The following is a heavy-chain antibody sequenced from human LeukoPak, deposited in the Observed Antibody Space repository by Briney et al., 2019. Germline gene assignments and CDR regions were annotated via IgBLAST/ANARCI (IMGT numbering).Heavy chain of an antibody. CDR3: ARGGRYYDYVWGSRGYNWFDP. Sequence: SETLSLTCTVSGGSISSYYWSWVRQPPGKGLEWIGFVYYTGSTNYSPSLKSRVTISVDTSKNQFSLKLSSVTAADTAVYYCARGGRYYDYVWGSRGYNWFDPWGQGTLVTVSS. D-gene: IGHD3-16*01. V-gene: IGHV4-59*01. CDR2: VYYTGST. CDR1: GGSISSYY. J-gene: IGHJ5*02.